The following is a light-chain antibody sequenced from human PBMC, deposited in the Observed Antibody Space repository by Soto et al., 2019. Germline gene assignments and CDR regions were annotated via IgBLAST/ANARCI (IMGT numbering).Light chain of an antibody. V-gene: IGLV2-14*01. CDR2: EVK. J-gene: IGLJ1*01. CDR3: RTYTTTGSSV. Sequence: QSAPTQPASVSGSPGQSITITCTGTSSDVGSGDSVSWYQHHPGEAPTLVIYEVKNRPTGVSGRFSGSKSVNTASQTISGLQAEDEGDYYCRTYTTTGSSVFGTGTKLTVL. CDR1: SSDVGSGDS.